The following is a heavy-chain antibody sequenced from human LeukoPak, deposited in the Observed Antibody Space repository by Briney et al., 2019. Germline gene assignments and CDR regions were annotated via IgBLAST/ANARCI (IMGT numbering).Heavy chain of an antibody. J-gene: IGHJ4*02. CDR2: IGGSGDKT. V-gene: IGHV3-23*01. CDR3: VRRGDASSGWGDHDF. CDR1: GFTFNRNA. Sequence: GESPRLSCAASGFTFNRNAISWVRQAPGKGLEWVSTIGGSGDKTFYADSVKGRFTISRDNSKNMVHLQMNSLTGEDTALYYCVRRGDASSGWGDHDFWGQGALVTVSS. D-gene: IGHD6-19*01.